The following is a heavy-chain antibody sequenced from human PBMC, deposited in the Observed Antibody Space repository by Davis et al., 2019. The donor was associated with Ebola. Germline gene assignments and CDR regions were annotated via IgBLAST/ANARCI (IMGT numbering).Heavy chain of an antibody. CDR2: FESEDGET. CDR3: TSLQEGYRSGGSNYRGRWFDP. CDR1: GYTLSELS. Sequence: ASVKVSCKVSGYTLSELSIHWVRQAPGKGLEWMGGFESEDGETTYAQEFQGRVTLTEDTSTDTDYMELRSLSSESTAVYYFTSLQEGYRSGGSNYRGRWFDPWGQGTLVTVSS. V-gene: IGHV1-24*01. D-gene: IGHD2-15*01. J-gene: IGHJ5*02.